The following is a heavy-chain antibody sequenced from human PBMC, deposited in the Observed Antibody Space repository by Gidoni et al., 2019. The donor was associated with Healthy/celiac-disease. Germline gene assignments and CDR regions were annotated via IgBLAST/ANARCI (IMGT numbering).Heavy chain of an antibody. V-gene: IGHV4-30-2*01. CDR2: IYHSGST. J-gene: IGHJ6*02. D-gene: IGHD4-17*01. Sequence: QLQLQESGSGLVKPSQTLSLTCAVSGGSISIGGYSWSWIRQPPGKGLEWIGYIYHSGSTYYNPSLKSRVTISVDRSKNQFSLKLSSVTAADTAVYYCARAVVKDYGDYVVPLGMDVWGQGTTVTVSS. CDR1: GGSISIGGYS. CDR3: ARAVVKDYGDYVVPLGMDV.